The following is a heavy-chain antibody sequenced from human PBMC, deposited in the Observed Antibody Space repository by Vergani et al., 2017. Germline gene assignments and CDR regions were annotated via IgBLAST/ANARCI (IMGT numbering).Heavy chain of an antibody. D-gene: IGHD5-12*01. CDR1: GFTFSSYA. CDR3: ARERTLVPWDPSPRGYSGYDYYFDY. CDR2: ISGSGGST. Sequence: EVQLVESGGGLVQPGGSLRLSCAASGFTFSSYAMSWVRQAPGKGLEWVSAISGSGGSTYYADSVKGRFTISRDNSKNTLYLQMNSLRAEDTAVYYCARERTLVPWDPSPRGYSGYDYYFDYWGQGTLVTVSS. V-gene: IGHV3-23*04. J-gene: IGHJ4*02.